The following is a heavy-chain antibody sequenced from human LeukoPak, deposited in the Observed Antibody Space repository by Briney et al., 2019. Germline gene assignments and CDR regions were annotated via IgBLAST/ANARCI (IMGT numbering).Heavy chain of an antibody. Sequence: PGGSLRLSCAASGFTGSRNYMSWVRRAPGKGLGWVSVSYSGGATYYPDSVKGRFTVSRDNPENTVYLQMNSLRAEDTAVYFCARSPVLDRNNWSFADWGQGTLVTVSS. CDR2: SYSGGAT. CDR3: ARSPVLDRNNWSFAD. CDR1: GFTGSRNY. J-gene: IGHJ4*02. V-gene: IGHV3-53*01. D-gene: IGHD1-1*01.